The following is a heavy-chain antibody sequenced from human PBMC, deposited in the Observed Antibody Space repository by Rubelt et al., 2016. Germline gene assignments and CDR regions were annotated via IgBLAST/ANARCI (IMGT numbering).Heavy chain of an antibody. CDR3: ARAKQQLVEYDY. V-gene: IGHV3-30*04. D-gene: IGHD6-13*01. CDR2: TSYDGINK. CDR1: GFTFSSYA. Sequence: GSLRLSCAASGFTFSSYAMHWVRQAPGQGLEWVTCTSYDGINKYYADSVKGRFTISRDNSKNTLYLQMNSLRAEDTAVYYCARAKQQLVEYDYWGQGTLVTVSS. J-gene: IGHJ4*02.